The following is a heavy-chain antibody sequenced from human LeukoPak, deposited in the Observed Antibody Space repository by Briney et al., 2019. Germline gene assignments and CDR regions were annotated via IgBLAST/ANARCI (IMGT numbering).Heavy chain of an antibody. D-gene: IGHD6-13*01. CDR1: GSTFSTYW. Sequence: PGGSLRLSCAVSGSTFSTYWMSWVRQAPGKGLEWVANLNQDGSEKYYVDSVKGRFTISRDNAKNLVYLQMNSLRGEDTAVYYCAKGPTYSSSWYFDYWGQGTLVTVSS. V-gene: IGHV3-7*01. CDR2: LNQDGSEK. J-gene: IGHJ4*02. CDR3: AKGPTYSSSWYFDY.